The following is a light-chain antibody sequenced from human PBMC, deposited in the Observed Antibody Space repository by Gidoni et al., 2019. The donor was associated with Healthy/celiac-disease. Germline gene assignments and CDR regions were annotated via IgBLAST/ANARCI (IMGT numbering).Light chain of an antibody. V-gene: IGKV3-11*01. CDR3: QQRSTWPGT. J-gene: IGKJ2*01. Sequence: EIVLTQSPATLSLSPGERATLSCRASQSVSSYLAWYQQKPGQAPRRLIYDASNRATGIPARFSGSGSGTDFTLTISSLEPEDFAVYYCQQRSTWPGTFGQGTKLEIK. CDR1: QSVSSY. CDR2: DAS.